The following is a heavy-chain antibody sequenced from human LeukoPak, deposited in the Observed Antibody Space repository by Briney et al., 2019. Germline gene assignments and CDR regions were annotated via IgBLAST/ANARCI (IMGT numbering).Heavy chain of an antibody. J-gene: IGHJ6*04. D-gene: IGHD3-16*01. CDR2: LYHSGST. CDR3: ARWGREYGMDV. CDR1: GGSISSGGYS. V-gene: IGHV4-30-2*05. Sequence: SQTLSLTCAVSGGSISSGGYSWSWIRQPPGKGLEWIGYLYHSGSTYYNPSLKSRVTISVDTSKNQSSLKLSSVTAADTAVYYCARWGREYGMDVWGKGTTVTVSS.